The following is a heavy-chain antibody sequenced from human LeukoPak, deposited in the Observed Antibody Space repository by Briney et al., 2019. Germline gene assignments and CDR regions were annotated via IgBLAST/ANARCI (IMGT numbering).Heavy chain of an antibody. Sequence: GGSLRLSCVASGLSVSSNYMSWVRQAPGKGLEWVSVIYRDGSSYYAESVKGRFTISRDNSKNTLFLQMKSLRAEDTAVYYCASNKEVFYDSSGGYWGQGTLVTVSS. J-gene: IGHJ4*02. V-gene: IGHV3-66*01. CDR3: ASNKEVFYDSSGGY. CDR1: GLSVSSNY. CDR2: IYRDGSS. D-gene: IGHD3-22*01.